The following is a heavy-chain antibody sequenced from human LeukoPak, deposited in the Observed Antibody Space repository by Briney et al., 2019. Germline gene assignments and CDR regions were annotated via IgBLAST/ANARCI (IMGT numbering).Heavy chain of an antibody. J-gene: IGHJ4*02. Sequence: ASLKDSCKASVYSFIGYYIYCVRPAPGQGLSWVGRMKPNSGYAGFVHKLQGRVSSTRDTSTGTVYLELSSLRAEDTAVYFCARGEYYGSGSWGYWGQGTLVTVSS. V-gene: IGHV1-8*02. CDR2: MKPNSGYA. D-gene: IGHD3-10*01. CDR3: ARGEYYGSGSWGY. CDR1: VYSFIGYY.